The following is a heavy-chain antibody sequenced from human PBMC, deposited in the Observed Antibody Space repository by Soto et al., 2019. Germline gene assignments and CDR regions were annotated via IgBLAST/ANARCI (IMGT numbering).Heavy chain of an antibody. CDR1: GYTFTSYA. V-gene: IGHV1-3*01. J-gene: IGHJ6*02. CDR3: ARDGTPWSIQLWLGDYYYGMDV. CDR2: INAGNGNT. D-gene: IGHD5-18*01. Sequence: GASVKVSCKAPGYTFTSYAMHWVRQAPGQRLEWMGWINAGNGNTKYSQKFQGRVTITRDTSASTAYMELSSLRSEDTAVYYCARDGTPWSIQLWLGDYYYGMDVWGQGTTVTVSS.